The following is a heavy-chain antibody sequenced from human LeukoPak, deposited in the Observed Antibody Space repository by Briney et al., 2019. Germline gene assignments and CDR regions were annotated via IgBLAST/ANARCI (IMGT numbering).Heavy chain of an antibody. Sequence: PGGTLRLSCAASGFTFSSYSMNWVRQPPGKGLEWVSSISISSSYIYYADSVKGRSTISRDNAKNSMYLQMNSLRDEDTAVYYCARDGDFGPLSYYYYGMDVWGQGTTVTVSS. V-gene: IGHV3-21*01. CDR3: ARDGDFGPLSYYYYGMDV. CDR1: GFTFSSYS. J-gene: IGHJ6*02. CDR2: ISISSSYI. D-gene: IGHD7-27*01.